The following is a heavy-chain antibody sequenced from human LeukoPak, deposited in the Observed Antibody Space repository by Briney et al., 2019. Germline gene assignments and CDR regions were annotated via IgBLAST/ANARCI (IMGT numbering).Heavy chain of an antibody. V-gene: IGHV3-23*01. Sequence: GGSLRLSCAASGFTFSSYAMTWVRQAPGKGLEWVSIISGSAASTDYADSVKGRFAISRDNSKNTLYLQMNSLRAEDTAVYYCARELVWRIAAPFDYWGQGTLVTVSS. CDR1: GFTFSSYA. D-gene: IGHD6-13*01. J-gene: IGHJ4*02. CDR3: ARELVWRIAAPFDY. CDR2: ISGSAAST.